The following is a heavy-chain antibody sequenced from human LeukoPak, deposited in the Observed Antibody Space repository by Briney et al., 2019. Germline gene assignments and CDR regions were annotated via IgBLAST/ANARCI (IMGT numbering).Heavy chain of an antibody. Sequence: PGGSLRLSCAPSGFTVSSTYMSWVRQAPGKGLEWVSIISGGGDTFYAGSVKGRFTISGDTSKNTLYLQMNSLRAEDTAVYYCAGRGSGYYYGMNVWGQGTTVTVSS. J-gene: IGHJ6*02. V-gene: IGHV3-66*01. CDR3: AGRGSGYYYGMNV. CDR1: GFTVSSTY. CDR2: ISGGGDT. D-gene: IGHD3-10*01.